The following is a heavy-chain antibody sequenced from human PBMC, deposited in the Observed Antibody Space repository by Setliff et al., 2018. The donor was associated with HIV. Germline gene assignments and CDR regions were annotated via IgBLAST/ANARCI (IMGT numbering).Heavy chain of an antibody. CDR3: ARGVLEGDAFDY. J-gene: IGHJ4*02. CDR2: INPSSGGT. CDR1: GYTFTGYY. Sequence: ASVKVSCKASGYTFTGYYIHWVRRAPGQGLEWMGRINPSSGGTNYAPKFQGRVTMTRDKSISTAYMELSRLRSEDTAVYYCARGVLEGDAFDYWGQGTLVTVSS. D-gene: IGHD3-3*01. V-gene: IGHV1-2*06.